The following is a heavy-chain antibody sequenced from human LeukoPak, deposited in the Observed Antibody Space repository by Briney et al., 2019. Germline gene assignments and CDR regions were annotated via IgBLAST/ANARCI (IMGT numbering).Heavy chain of an antibody. CDR2: INPNSGNT. V-gene: IGHV1-8*02. CDR3: ARGRRTGNWFDP. D-gene: IGHD3-10*01. J-gene: IGHJ5*02. Sequence: ASVKVSCKASGYTFTGYYMHWVRQAPGQGLEWMGWINPNSGNTGYAQKFQGRVTVTRNTSISTAYMELSSLRSEDTAVYYCARGRRTGNWFDPWGQGTLVTVSS. CDR1: GYTFTGYY.